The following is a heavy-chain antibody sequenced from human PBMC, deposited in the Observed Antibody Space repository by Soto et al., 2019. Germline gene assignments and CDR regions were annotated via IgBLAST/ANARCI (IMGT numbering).Heavy chain of an antibody. CDR1: GFSLSTSGVG. J-gene: IGHJ4*02. Sequence: QITLKESGPTLVKPTQTLTLTCTFSGFSLSTSGVGVGWIRQPPGKALEWLALIYWDDDKRYSPSLKSRLTITKDTSKTQVVLTMTNMDPVDTATYYCARTYYDILTGYYTFDSWGQGTLVTVSS. V-gene: IGHV2-5*02. CDR3: ARTYYDILTGYYTFDS. CDR2: IYWDDDK. D-gene: IGHD3-9*01.